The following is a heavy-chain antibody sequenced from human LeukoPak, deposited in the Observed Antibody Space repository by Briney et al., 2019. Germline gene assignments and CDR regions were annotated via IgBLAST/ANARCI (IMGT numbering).Heavy chain of an antibody. CDR1: GYTFTSYA. J-gene: IGHJ4*02. CDR3: ARDLRGYYDSSGYYGAFGFDY. V-gene: IGHV1-3*01. Sequence: ASVKVSCKASGYTFTSYAMHWVRQAPGQRLEWMGWINAGNGNTKYSQEFQGRVTITRDTSTSTAYMELRSLRSDDTAVYYCARDLRGYYDSSGYYGAFGFDYWGQGTLVTVSS. D-gene: IGHD3-22*01. CDR2: INAGNGNT.